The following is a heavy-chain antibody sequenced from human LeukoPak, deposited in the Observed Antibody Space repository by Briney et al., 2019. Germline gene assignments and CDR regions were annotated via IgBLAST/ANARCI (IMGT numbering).Heavy chain of an antibody. CDR2: IYYSGST. V-gene: IGHV4-39*01. CDR1: GGSISSSSYY. Sequence: PSETLSFTCTVSGGSISSSSYYWGWIRQPPGMGLEWIGSIYYSGSTYYSPSLKTRVTISVDTSKNQFSLKLSSVTAADTAVYYCARGPYCGGDCYFGYWGQGTLVTVSS. J-gene: IGHJ4*02. CDR3: ARGPYCGGDCYFGY. D-gene: IGHD2-21*01.